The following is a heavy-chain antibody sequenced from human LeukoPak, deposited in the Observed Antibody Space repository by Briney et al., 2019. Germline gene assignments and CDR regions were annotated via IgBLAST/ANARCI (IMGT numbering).Heavy chain of an antibody. CDR2: INHSGST. CDR1: GDSITKKNFF. V-gene: IGHV4-39*07. CDR3: ARRRYCSSTSCYIRYYFDY. Sequence: SETLSLTCTISGDSITKKNFFWGWIRQPPGKGLEWIGEINHSGSTNYNPSLKSRVTISVDTSKNQFSLKLSSVTAADTAVYYCARRRYCSSTSCYIRYYFDYWGQGTLVTVSS. J-gene: IGHJ4*02. D-gene: IGHD2-2*02.